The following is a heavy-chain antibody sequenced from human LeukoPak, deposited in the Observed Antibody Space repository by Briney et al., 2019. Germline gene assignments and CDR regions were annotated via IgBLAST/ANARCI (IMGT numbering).Heavy chain of an antibody. J-gene: IGHJ6*02. V-gene: IGHV1-46*01. CDR1: GYTFSSYY. Sequence: ASVKVSCKASGYTFSSYYMHWVRQAPGQGLEWMGIINPSGGSTSYAQKFQGRVTMTRDTSTSTVYMELSSLRSEDTAVYYCARDLRGYSYYYGMDVWGQGTTVTVSS. CDR2: INPSGGST. CDR3: ARDLRGYSYYYGMDV. D-gene: IGHD5-12*01.